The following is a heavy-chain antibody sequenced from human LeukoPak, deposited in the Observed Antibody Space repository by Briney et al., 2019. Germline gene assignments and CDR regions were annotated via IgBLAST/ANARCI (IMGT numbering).Heavy chain of an antibody. V-gene: IGHV3-23*01. CDR1: GFTFDIYA. Sequence: PGGSLSLSCAASGFTFDIYAMAWVRQAPGKGLEWVSSISGGGGITNYADSVKGRFTISRDNSKYTLFLQMNSLRAEDTAVYYCAKYGVDCSSTSCYPLYYMDVWGKGTTVTVSS. CDR2: ISGGGGIT. J-gene: IGHJ6*03. CDR3: AKYGVDCSSTSCYPLYYMDV. D-gene: IGHD2-2*01.